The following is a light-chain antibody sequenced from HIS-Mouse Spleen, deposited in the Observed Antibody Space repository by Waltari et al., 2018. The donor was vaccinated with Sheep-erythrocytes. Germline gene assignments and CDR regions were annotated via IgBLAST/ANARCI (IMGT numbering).Light chain of an antibody. CDR2: DVS. J-gene: IGLJ1*01. V-gene: IGLV2-11*01. Sequence: HSALTQPRSVSGSPGQSVTISCPGTSSDVGGYNYVPWYQQHPGKAPKLMIYDVSKRPSGVPDRFSGSKSGNTASLTISGLQAEDEADYYCCSYAGSYNHVFATGTKVTVL. CDR1: SSDVGGYNY. CDR3: CSYAGSYNHV.